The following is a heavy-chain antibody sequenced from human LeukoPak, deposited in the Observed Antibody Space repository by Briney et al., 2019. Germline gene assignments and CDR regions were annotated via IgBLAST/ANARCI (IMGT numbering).Heavy chain of an antibody. CDR1: GGSISSYY. D-gene: IGHD6-13*01. Sequence: SETLSLTCTVSGGSISSYYWSWIRQPAGKGLEWIGRIYSTGSTNYNPSLKSRVTMSVDTSKNQFSLRLRSVTAADTAVYYCARQIASAGTAGFDFWGQGALVIVSS. CDR3: ARQIASAGTAGFDF. J-gene: IGHJ4*02. V-gene: IGHV4-4*07. CDR2: IYSTGST.